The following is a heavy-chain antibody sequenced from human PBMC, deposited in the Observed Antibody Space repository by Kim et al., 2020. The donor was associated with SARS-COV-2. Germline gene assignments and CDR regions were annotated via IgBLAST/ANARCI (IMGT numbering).Heavy chain of an antibody. Sequence: RVTISVDTSKNQFSLKLSSVTAADTAVYYCAREGRFGYPHNYYYYYGMDVWGQGTTVTVSS. V-gene: IGHV4-30-2*04. CDR3: AREGRFGYPHNYYYYYGMDV. J-gene: IGHJ6*02. D-gene: IGHD3-10*01.